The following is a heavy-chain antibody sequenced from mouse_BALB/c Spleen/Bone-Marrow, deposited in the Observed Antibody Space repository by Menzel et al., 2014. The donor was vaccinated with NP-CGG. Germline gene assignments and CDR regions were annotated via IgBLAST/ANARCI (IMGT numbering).Heavy chain of an antibody. V-gene: IGHV14-3*02. D-gene: IGHD2-14*01. CDR3: ARYRLGTYFDF. CDR1: GFNIKDTY. Sequence: EVNLVESGAELVKPGASVKLSCTASGFNIKDTYMHWVKQRPEQGLEWIGRIDPANGSAKYDPKFQGKATITADTSSNTAYLQLSSLTSEDTAVYYCARYRLGTYFDFWGQGTTLTVSS. CDR2: IDPANGSA. J-gene: IGHJ2*01.